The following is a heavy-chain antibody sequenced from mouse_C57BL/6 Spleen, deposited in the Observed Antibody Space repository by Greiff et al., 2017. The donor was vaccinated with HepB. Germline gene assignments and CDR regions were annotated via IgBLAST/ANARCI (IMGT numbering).Heavy chain of an antibody. CDR2: IYPGSGST. CDR1: GYTFTSYW. Sequence: QVQLQQPGAELVKPGASVKMSCKASGYTFTSYWITWVKQRPGQGLEWIGDIYPGSGSTNYNEKFKSKATLTVDTSSSTAYMQLSSLTSEDSAGSSCANYYGSSPSYAMDYWVQGTSVTVAS. D-gene: IGHD1-1*01. CDR3: ANYYGSSPSYAMDY. V-gene: IGHV1-55*01. J-gene: IGHJ4*01.